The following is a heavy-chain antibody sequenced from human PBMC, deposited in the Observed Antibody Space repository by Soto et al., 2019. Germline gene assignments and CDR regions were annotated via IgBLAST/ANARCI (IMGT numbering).Heavy chain of an antibody. CDR2: ITPIYPTT. J-gene: IGHJ4*02. D-gene: IGHD5-18*01. V-gene: IGHV1-69*15. CDR3: ARIPRYSFPTSDDLDS. CDR1: GGTFYTYT. Sequence: QVQLVQSGAEVRKPGSSVQVSCKASGGTFYTYTFSWVRQAPGQGLEWMGSITPIYPTTNYAEKFQGRLMVTADCSTNTAYMELNSLTSEDTGVYYCARIPRYSFPTSDDLDSWGQGTLVTVSS.